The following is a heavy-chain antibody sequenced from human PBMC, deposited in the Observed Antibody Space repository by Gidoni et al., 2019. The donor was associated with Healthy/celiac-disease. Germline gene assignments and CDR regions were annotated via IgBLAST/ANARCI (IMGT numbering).Heavy chain of an antibody. CDR3: AREGGYSSSWTGPGLGY. V-gene: IGHV3-53*01. J-gene: IGHJ4*02. CDR2: IYSDSST. D-gene: IGHD6-13*01. CDR1: GFPVSSHY. Sequence: EVQLVESGGGLIQPGGSLRLYCSAFGFPVSSHYMSWVRQAPGKGLEWVSVIYSDSSTYYADSVKGRFTISRDNSRNTLYLQMNSLRAEDTAVYYCAREGGYSSSWTGPGLGYWGQGTLVTVSS.